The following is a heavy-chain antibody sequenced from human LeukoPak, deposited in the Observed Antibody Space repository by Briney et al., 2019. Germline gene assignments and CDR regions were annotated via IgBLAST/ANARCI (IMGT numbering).Heavy chain of an antibody. Sequence: SETLSLTCTVSGGSISGHYWTWIRQPPGKGLEWIGYIYSSGSTNSNPSLKSRVTMSVDTSKNQFSLRLSSVTAADTAVYYCARTVRQWLANDAFDIWGQGTMVTVSS. CDR1: GGSISGHY. V-gene: IGHV4-59*11. J-gene: IGHJ3*02. D-gene: IGHD6-19*01. CDR2: IYSSGST. CDR3: ARTVRQWLANDAFDI.